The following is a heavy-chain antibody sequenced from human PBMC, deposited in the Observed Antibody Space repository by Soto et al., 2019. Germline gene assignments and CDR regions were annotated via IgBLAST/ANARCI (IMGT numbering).Heavy chain of an antibody. CDR1: GGSISSGVYY. CDR2: IYYSGIT. CDR3: ARDRAAAYPDY. V-gene: IGHV4-31*03. J-gene: IGHJ4*02. Sequence: PSETLSLTCTVSGGSISSGVYYWSWIRHHPGKGLEWIGYIYYSGITYYNPSLKSRVTISVDTSKNQFSLKLSSVTAADTAVYYCARDRAAAYPDYWGQGTLVTVSS. D-gene: IGHD6-13*01.